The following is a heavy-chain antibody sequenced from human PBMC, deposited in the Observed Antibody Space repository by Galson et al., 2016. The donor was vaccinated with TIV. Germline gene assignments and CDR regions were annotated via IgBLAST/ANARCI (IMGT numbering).Heavy chain of an antibody. J-gene: IGHJ6*03. CDR3: ARVQWGSSLVHYYYHLDV. V-gene: IGHV4-34*01. Sequence: LSLTCAVYGGSVSGYYWSWIGQSPEKGLEWMGEINHWGSTNYNPSLKSRVTVSIDTSKNQFSLRLTSLTAADTAVYYCARVQWGSSLVHYYYHLDVWGKGITVTVSS. D-gene: IGHD6-6*01. CDR1: GGSVSGYY. CDR2: INHWGST.